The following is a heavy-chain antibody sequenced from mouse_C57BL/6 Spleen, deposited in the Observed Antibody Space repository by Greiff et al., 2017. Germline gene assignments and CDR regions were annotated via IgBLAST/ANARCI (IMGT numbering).Heavy chain of an antibody. D-gene: IGHD1-1*01. CDR1: GFTFSDYG. V-gene: IGHV5-17*01. J-gene: IGHJ4*01. Sequence: EVKLVESGGGLVKPGGSLKLSCEASGFTFSDYGMHWVRQAPEKGLEWVAYISSGSSTIYYADTVKGRFTISRDNAKNTLFRQMTSLRSEDTALYYCARNYYGRILSLYAMDYWGQGTSVTVSS. CDR3: ARNYYGRILSLYAMDY. CDR2: ISSGSSTI.